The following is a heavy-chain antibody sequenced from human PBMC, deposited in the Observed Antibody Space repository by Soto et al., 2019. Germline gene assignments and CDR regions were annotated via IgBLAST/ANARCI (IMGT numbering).Heavy chain of an antibody. Sequence: QVQLVQSGAEVKKPGSSVKVSCKASGGTFSSYAISWVRQAPGQGLEWMGGIIPIFGTANYAQKFRGRVTITADESTSTAYMELSSLRSEDTAVYYCARITFGALAVAGSDYWGQGTLVTVSS. CDR3: ARITFGALAVAGSDY. J-gene: IGHJ4*02. D-gene: IGHD6-19*01. CDR1: GGTFSSYA. V-gene: IGHV1-69*01. CDR2: IIPIFGTA.